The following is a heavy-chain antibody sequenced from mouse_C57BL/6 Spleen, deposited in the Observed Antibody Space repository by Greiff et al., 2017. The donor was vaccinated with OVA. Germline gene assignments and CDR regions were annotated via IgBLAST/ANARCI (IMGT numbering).Heavy chain of an antibody. D-gene: IGHD1-1*01. V-gene: IGHV1-82*01. CDR3: ARWSYGSSYPFDY. J-gene: IGHJ2*01. CDR1: GYAFSSSW. Sequence: VQLQQSGPELVKPGASVKISCKASGYAFSSSWMNWVKQRPGKGLEWIGRIYPGDGDTNYNGKFKGKATLTADKSSSTAYMQLSSLTSEDSAVYFCARWSYGSSYPFDYWGQGTTLTVSS. CDR2: IYPGDGDT.